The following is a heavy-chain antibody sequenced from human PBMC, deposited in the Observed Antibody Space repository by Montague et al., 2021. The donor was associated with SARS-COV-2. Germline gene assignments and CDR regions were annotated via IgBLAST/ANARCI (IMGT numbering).Heavy chain of an antibody. J-gene: IGHJ6*02. D-gene: IGHD3-10*01. Sequence: SLRLSLSASGFTFSSYAMHWVRQAPGKGLEWVAVISYDGSNKYYADSVEGRFTISRDNSKNTLYLQMNSLRAEDTAVYYCARDLREGPLLWFGELLLGDGMDVWGQGTTVTVSS. CDR3: ARDLREGPLLWFGELLLGDGMDV. CDR2: ISYDGSNK. V-gene: IGHV3-30-3*01. CDR1: GFTFSSYA.